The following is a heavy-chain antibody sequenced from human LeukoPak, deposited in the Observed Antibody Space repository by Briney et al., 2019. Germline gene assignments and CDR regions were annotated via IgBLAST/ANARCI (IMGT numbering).Heavy chain of an antibody. J-gene: IGHJ4*02. CDR2: INPSGGST. Sequence: GGSLRLSCAASGFTFSSYAMSWVRQAPGQGLEWMGIINPSGGSTSYAQKFQGRVTMTRDTSTSTVYMELSSLRSEDTAVYYCARVGSSTWYESDYWGQGTLVTVSS. V-gene: IGHV1-46*01. CDR3: ARVGSSTWYESDY. CDR1: GFTFSSYA. D-gene: IGHD6-13*01.